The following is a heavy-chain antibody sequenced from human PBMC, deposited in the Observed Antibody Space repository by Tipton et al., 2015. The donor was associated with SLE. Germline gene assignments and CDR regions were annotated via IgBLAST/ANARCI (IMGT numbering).Heavy chain of an antibody. Sequence: SLRLSCAASEFTFSSYSMNWVRQAPGKGLEWVSSISSSSSYIYYAASVKGRFTISRDNAKNSLYLQMNSLRAEDTAVYYCARDGPSGSYGYWGQGTLVTVSS. CDR1: EFTFSSYS. D-gene: IGHD1-26*01. J-gene: IGHJ4*02. CDR3: ARDGPSGSYGY. V-gene: IGHV3-21*03. CDR2: ISSSSSYI.